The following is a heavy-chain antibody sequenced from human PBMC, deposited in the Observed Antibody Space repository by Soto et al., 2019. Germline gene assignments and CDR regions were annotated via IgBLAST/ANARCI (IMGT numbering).Heavy chain of an antibody. CDR2: IIKDGSEK. D-gene: IGHD3-10*01. CDR3: ARDWGGLGY. J-gene: IGHJ4*02. V-gene: IGHV3-7*03. CDR1: GFTFGNYW. Sequence: GGSLRRSCASSGFTFGNYWMAWVRQAPGKGLEWVANIIKDGSEKSYVDSVKGRFTISRDNAKNSLYLEMNSLRVEDTAVYYCARDWGGLGYWGQGTLVTVSS.